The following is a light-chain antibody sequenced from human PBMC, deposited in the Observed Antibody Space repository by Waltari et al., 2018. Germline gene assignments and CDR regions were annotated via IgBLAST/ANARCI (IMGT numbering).Light chain of an antibody. J-gene: IGLJ2*01. Sequence: QSVLTQSPSVSGASGQRVTISCTGSSSNIGAGYDVHWYQQLPGTAPKLLIYGNSNRPSGVPDRFSGSKSGTSASLAITGLQAEDEADYYCQSYDSSLSGVVFGGGTKLTVL. V-gene: IGLV1-40*01. CDR3: QSYDSSLSGVV. CDR2: GNS. CDR1: SSNIGAGYD.